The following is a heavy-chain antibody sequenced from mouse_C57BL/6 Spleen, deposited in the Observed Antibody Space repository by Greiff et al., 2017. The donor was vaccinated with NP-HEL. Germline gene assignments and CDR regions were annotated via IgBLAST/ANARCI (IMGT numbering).Heavy chain of an antibody. J-gene: IGHJ4*01. CDR2: ISSGGDYI. Sequence: EVKLVESGEGLVKPGGSLKLSCAASGFTFSSYAMSWVRQTPEKRLEWVAYISSGGDYIYYADTVKGRFTISRDTARTTLYLQMSSLNSEDTAMYYCTREGGAMDYWGQGTSVTVSS. D-gene: IGHD1-1*02. CDR1: GFTFSSYA. CDR3: TREGGAMDY. V-gene: IGHV5-9-1*02.